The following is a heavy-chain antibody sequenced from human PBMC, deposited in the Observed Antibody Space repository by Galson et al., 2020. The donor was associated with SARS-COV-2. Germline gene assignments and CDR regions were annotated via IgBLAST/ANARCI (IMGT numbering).Heavy chain of an antibody. Sequence: SETLSLTCTVSGGSISSYYWSWIRQPPGKGLEWIGYIYYSGSTNYNPSLTSRVTISVDTSKNQFSLKLSSVTAADTAVYYCARGLAGELRGALDNWFDPWGQGTLVTVSS. CDR1: GGSISSYY. J-gene: IGHJ5*02. D-gene: IGHD1-26*01. CDR3: ARGLAGELRGALDNWFDP. V-gene: IGHV4-59*13. CDR2: IYYSGST.